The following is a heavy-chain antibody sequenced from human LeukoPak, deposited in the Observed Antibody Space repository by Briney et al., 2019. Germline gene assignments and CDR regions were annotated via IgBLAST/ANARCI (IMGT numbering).Heavy chain of an antibody. CDR3: AKAGPGIAAAGTNWFDP. Sequence: GGSLRLSCAASGFTFSSYAMSWVRQAPGKGLEWVSAISGSGGSTYYADSVKGRFTISRDTSKNTLYLQMNSLRAEDTAVYYCAKAGPGIAAAGTNWFDPWGQGTLVTVSS. CDR1: GFTFSSYA. D-gene: IGHD6-13*01. CDR2: ISGSGGST. J-gene: IGHJ5*02. V-gene: IGHV3-23*01.